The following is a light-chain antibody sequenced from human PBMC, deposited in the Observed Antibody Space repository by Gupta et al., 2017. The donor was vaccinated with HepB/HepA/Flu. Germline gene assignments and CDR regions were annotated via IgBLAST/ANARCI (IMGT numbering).Light chain of an antibody. CDR2: YDS. CDR3: QVGDSSSDHVV. CDR1: NIGSKS. J-gene: IGLJ2*01. V-gene: IGLV3-21*04. Sequence: SNVLPQPPSVSVAPGKTARITCGGNNIGSKSVHWYQQKPGQAPVLVIYYDSDRPSGIPERFSGSNSGNTATLTISRVEAGDEADYYCQVGDSSSDHVVFGGGTKLTVL.